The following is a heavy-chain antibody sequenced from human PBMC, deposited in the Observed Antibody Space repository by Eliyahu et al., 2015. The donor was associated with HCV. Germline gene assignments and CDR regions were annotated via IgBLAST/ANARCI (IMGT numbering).Heavy chain of an antibody. CDR3: ASARMVATHFGGY. J-gene: IGHJ4*02. CDR1: GFTFSSYS. Sequence: EVQLVESGXGLVKPGGSLRLSCAASGFTFSSYSMNWVRXAPGKGLEGVSSISSSSSYIYYADSVKGRFTISRDNAKNSLYLQMNSLRAEDTAVYYCASARMVATHFGGYWGQGTLVTVSS. V-gene: IGHV3-21*01. D-gene: IGHD5-12*01. CDR2: ISSSSSYI.